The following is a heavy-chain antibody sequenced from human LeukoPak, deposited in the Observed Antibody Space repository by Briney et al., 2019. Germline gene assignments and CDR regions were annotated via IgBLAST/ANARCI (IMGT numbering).Heavy chain of an antibody. CDR2: ISGGGGST. D-gene: IGHD3-22*01. CDR1: GFTFSDYA. Sequence: GGFLRLSCAASGFTFSDYAMSWVRQAPGKGLEWVSGISGGGGSTYYADSVKGRFTISRDNSKNTLFLQMNSLRAEDTAVYYCAKHIAYYYDSSGYHIDYWGQGTLVTVSS. J-gene: IGHJ4*02. CDR3: AKHIAYYYDSSGYHIDY. V-gene: IGHV3-23*01.